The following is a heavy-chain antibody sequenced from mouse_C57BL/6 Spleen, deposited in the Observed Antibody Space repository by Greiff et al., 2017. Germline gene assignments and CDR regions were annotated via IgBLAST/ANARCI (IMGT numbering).Heavy chain of an antibody. CDR1: GYTFTSYW. CDR3: GIYYYGSSYFDY. CDR2: IYPSDSET. Sequence: VQLQQPGAELVRPGSSVKLSCKASGYTFTSYWMDWVKQRPGQGLEWIGNIYPSDSETNYNQKFKDKATLTVEKSSSTAYMQLSSLTSEDSAVYYCGIYYYGSSYFDYWGQGTLLTVSA. J-gene: IGHJ3*01. D-gene: IGHD1-1*01. V-gene: IGHV1-61*01.